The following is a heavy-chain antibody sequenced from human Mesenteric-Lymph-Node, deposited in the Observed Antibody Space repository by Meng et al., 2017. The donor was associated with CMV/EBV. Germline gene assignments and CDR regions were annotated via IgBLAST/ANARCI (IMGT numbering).Heavy chain of an antibody. CDR2: ISSSSSTI. D-gene: IGHD3-10*01. Sequence: GGSLRLSCAASGFTFSSYEMNWVRQAPGKGLEWVSYISSSSSTIYYADSVKGRFTISRDNAKNSLYLQMNSLRAEDTAVYYCARGGYYGSGDLDYWGQGTLVTVSS. J-gene: IGHJ4*02. CDR1: GFTFSSYE. V-gene: IGHV3-48*03. CDR3: ARGGYYGSGDLDY.